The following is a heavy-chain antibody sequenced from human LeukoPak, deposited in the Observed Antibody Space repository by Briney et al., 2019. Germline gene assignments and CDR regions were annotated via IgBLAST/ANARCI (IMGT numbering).Heavy chain of an antibody. D-gene: IGHD3-10*01. CDR2: IYYSGST. J-gene: IGHJ4*02. Sequence: PSETLSLTCTVSGGSISSSSYYWGWIRQPPGKGLEWIGSIYYSGSTYYNPSLKSRVTISVDTSKNQFSLKLSSVTAADTAVYYCARVGLVRGGPDYYFDNWGQGTLVTVSS. CDR1: GGSISSSSYY. CDR3: ARVGLVRGGPDYYFDN. V-gene: IGHV4-39*07.